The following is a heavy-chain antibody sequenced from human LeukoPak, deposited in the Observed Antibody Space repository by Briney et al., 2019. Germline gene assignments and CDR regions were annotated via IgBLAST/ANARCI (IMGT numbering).Heavy chain of an antibody. J-gene: IGHJ4*02. CDR2: IHPNNGGT. Sequence: ASVKVSCKTSGYTFTDHEIYWVRQAPGQGLEWMGWIHPNNGGTNYARNFQGRVTMTRDTSISTAYMGLSRMISDDTAIYYCARNALGLSYWGQGTLVTVSS. CDR1: GYTFTDHE. V-gene: IGHV1-2*02. CDR3: ARNALGLSY. D-gene: IGHD2-8*01.